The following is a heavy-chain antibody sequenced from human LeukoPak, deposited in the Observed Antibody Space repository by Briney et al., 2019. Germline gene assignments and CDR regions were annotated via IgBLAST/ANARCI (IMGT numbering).Heavy chain of an antibody. J-gene: IGHJ3*02. CDR3: ARGDILTGPDAFDI. CDR1: GGSISSYY. Sequence: SETLSLTCTVSGGSISSYYWSWIRQPPGKGLEWIGYIYYSGSTYYNPSLKSRVTISVDTSKNQFSLRLSSVTAADTAVYYCARGDILTGPDAFDIWGQGTMVTVSS. D-gene: IGHD3-9*01. CDR2: IYYSGST. V-gene: IGHV4-59*12.